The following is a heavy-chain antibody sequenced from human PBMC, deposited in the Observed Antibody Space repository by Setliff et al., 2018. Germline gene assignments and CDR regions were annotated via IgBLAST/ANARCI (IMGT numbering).Heavy chain of an antibody. D-gene: IGHD3-16*02. J-gene: IGHJ3*01. Sequence: ASVKVSCKASGYTFTGYYFHWVRQAPGQGLELMGRIHPNTGSTNYLQDFQGRVTITRDTSIYTVYMELTGLTSGDTAVYYCAKQGYSDSLYAFDVWGQGTVVTVSS. CDR2: IHPNTGST. CDR3: AKQGYSDSLYAFDV. CDR1: GYTFTGYY. V-gene: IGHV1-2*06.